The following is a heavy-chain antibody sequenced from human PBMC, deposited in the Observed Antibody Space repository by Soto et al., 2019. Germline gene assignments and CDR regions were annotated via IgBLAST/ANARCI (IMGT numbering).Heavy chain of an antibody. Sequence: SETLSLTCTVSGGSISSYYWSWIRQPPGKGLEWIGYIYYSGSTNYNPSLKSRVTISVDTSKNQFSLKLSSVTAADTAVYYCARTVYDTFDYWGQGTLVTVSS. CDR1: GGSISSYY. J-gene: IGHJ4*02. CDR3: ARTVYDTFDY. V-gene: IGHV4-59*01. CDR2: IYYSGST. D-gene: IGHD3-9*01.